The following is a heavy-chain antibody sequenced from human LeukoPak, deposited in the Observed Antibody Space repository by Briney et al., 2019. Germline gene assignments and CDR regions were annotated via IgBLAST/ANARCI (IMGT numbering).Heavy chain of an antibody. CDR1: GFTVSSNY. CDR2: IYSGGRT. V-gene: IGHV3-53*01. CDR3: ARDPRRDSSGYYDAFDI. J-gene: IGHJ3*02. D-gene: IGHD3-22*01. Sequence: PGGSLRLSCAASGFTVSSNYMSWVRQAPGKGLEWVSVIYSGGRTYYADSVKGRFTISRDNSKNTLYLQMNSLRAEDTAVYYCARDPRRDSSGYYDAFDIWGQGTMVTVSS.